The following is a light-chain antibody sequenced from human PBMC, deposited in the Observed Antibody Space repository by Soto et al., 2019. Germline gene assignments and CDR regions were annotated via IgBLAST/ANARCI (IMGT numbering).Light chain of an antibody. CDR2: HXS. Sequence: DIHMTQSPSSLSASLGARVTMSXRASRSSSHYLNRYQQEPGXAPKXXXDHXSSLQRGVPSRFSGSGSGTDFTLTISSLQPEDFSNYYCQQSYSTTRTFGQGTKVDI. J-gene: IGKJ1*01. CDR3: QQSYSTTRT. V-gene: IGKV1-39*01. CDR1: RSSSHY.